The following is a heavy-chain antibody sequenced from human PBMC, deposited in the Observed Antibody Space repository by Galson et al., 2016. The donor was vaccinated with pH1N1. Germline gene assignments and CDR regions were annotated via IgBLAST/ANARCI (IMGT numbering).Heavy chain of an antibody. J-gene: IGHJ4*02. CDR2: IQFDSSTE. D-gene: IGHD3-16*01. V-gene: IGHV3-30*02. CDR1: GFTFRTSG. CDR3: AREGSRNHLGGFDF. Sequence: SLRLSCAASGFTFRTSGMHWVRQAPGKGLEWVAFIQFDSSTEYYADSVRGRFTVSRDNSRNTVYLQTNSLRAEDTAVYYCAREGSRNHLGGFDFWGQGTLVTVSS.